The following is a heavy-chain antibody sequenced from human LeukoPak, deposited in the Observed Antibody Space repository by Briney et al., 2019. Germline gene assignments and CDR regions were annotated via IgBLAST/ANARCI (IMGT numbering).Heavy chain of an antibody. CDR3: ARVVPAAIHFDF. CDR2: IYYSGST. Sequence: SETLSLTCTVSGGSISSYYWCGVRQPPGKGLEWIGYIYYSGSTNYNPSLKSRVTISVDTSKNQFSLKLSSVTAADTAVYYCARVVPAAIHFDFWGQGTLVTVSS. J-gene: IGHJ4*02. D-gene: IGHD2-2*01. CDR1: GGSISSYY. V-gene: IGHV4-59*01.